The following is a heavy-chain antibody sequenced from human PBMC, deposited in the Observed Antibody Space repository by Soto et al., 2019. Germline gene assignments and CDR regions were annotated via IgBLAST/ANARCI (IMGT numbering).Heavy chain of an antibody. Sequence: SETLSLTCGVSGGSLSGATYSWNWIRQPPGKGLEGIGYIFPSGKTYYNPSLKSRVTISIDVSKNQFSLMLRSLTAADTAVYYCGRSREFDYWSQGTLVTVSS. CDR2: IFPSGKT. V-gene: IGHV4-30-2*01. CDR3: GRSREFDY. J-gene: IGHJ4*02. CDR1: GGSLSGATYS.